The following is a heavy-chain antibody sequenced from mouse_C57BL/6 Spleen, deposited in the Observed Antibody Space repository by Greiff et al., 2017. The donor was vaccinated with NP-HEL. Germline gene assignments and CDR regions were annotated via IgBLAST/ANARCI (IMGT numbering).Heavy chain of an antibody. J-gene: IGHJ1*03. CDR1: GYTFTSYW. Sequence: VQLQQSGAELVKPGASVKLSCKASGYTFTSYWMQWVKQRPGQGLEWIGEIDPSDSYTNYNQKFKGKATLTVDTSSSTAYMQLSSLTSEASAVYYCARRAPRPGYWYFDVWGTGTTVTVSS. V-gene: IGHV1-50*01. CDR2: IDPSDSYT. CDR3: ARRAPRPGYWYFDV. D-gene: IGHD3-3*01.